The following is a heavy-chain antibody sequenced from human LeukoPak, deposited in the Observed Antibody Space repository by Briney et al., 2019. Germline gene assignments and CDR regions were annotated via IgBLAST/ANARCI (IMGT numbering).Heavy chain of an antibody. D-gene: IGHD6-19*01. CDR1: GGSISSGGYS. CDR2: IYHSGST. J-gene: IGHJ4*02. V-gene: IGHV4-30-2*01. CDR3: ARFEAVAGRDEGYYFDY. Sequence: PSETLSLTCAVSGGSISSGGYSWSWIRQPPGKGLEWIGYIYHSGSTYYNPSLKSRVTISVDTSKNQFSLKLSSVTAADTAVYYCARFEAVAGRDEGYYFDYWGQGTLATVSS.